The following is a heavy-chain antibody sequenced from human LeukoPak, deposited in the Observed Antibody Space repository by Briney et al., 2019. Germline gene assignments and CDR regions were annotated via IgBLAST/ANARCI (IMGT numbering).Heavy chain of an antibody. V-gene: IGHV3-48*03. CDR2: ISSSGSTM. CDR3: ASSSWYALDY. D-gene: IGHD6-13*01. Sequence: GGSLRLSCAASGFTFSSYEMNWVRQAPGKGLEWISYISSSGSTMYYADSVKGRFTISRDNAKNSLYLQMNSLRAENTAIYYCASSSWYALDYWGQGTLVTVSS. CDR1: GFTFSSYE. J-gene: IGHJ4*02.